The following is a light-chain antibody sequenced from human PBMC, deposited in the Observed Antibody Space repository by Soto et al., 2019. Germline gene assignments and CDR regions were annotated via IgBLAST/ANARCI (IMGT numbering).Light chain of an antibody. CDR1: QSVSSN. CDR3: QQYNNWPPDRT. CDR2: GAS. V-gene: IGKV3-15*01. J-gene: IGKJ1*01. Sequence: EMVMTQSPATLSVSPRERATLSCRASQSVSSNLAWYQQKPGQAPRLLIYGASTRATGIPARFSGSGSGTEFTLTISSLQSEDFAIYFCQQYNNWPPDRTFGQGTKVEIK.